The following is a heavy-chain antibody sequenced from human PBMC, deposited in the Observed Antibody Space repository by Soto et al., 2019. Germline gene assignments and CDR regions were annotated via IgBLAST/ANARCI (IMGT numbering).Heavy chain of an antibody. V-gene: IGHV3-30-3*02. D-gene: IGHD6-13*01. CDR3: AKSLTYSSSWYGYFDY. CDR1: GFTFSSYA. Sequence: QVQLVESGGGVVQPGRSLRLSCAASGFTFSSYAMHWVRQAPGKGLEWVAVISYDGSSKYYADSVKGRFTISRDNSKNTLYLQMNSLRAEDTAVYYCAKSLTYSSSWYGYFDYWGQGTLVTVSS. CDR2: ISYDGSSK. J-gene: IGHJ4*02.